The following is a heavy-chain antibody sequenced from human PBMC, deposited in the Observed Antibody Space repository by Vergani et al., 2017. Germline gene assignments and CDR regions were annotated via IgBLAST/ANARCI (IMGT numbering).Heavy chain of an antibody. J-gene: IGHJ6*02. Sequence: QVQLVQSGAEVKKPGSSVKVSCKASGGTFSSYAISWVRQAPGQGLEWMGGIIPIFGTANYAQKFQGRVTITADESTSTAYMELSSLRSEDTAVYYCARDPLYCSGGSCYAPHHYYYYYGMDVWGRGTTVTVSS. CDR2: IIPIFGTA. D-gene: IGHD2-15*01. CDR3: ARDPLYCSGGSCYAPHHYYYYYGMDV. CDR1: GGTFSSYA. V-gene: IGHV1-69*01.